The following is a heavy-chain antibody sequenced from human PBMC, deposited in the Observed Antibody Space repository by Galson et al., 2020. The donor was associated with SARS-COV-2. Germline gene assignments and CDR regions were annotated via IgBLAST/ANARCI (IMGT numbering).Heavy chain of an antibody. D-gene: IGHD2-15*01. CDR1: GGSISSYY. J-gene: IGHJ4*02. V-gene: IGHV4-59*08. Sequence: ETSETLSLTCTVSGGSISSYYWSWIRQSPGKGLEWIGYISYIGNTNYNPSLKSRVTISVDTSKSQFSLKLSSVTAADTAVYYCARHNYGGNPRARFDYWGRGTLVTASS. CDR2: ISYIGNT. CDR3: ARHNYGGNPRARFDY.